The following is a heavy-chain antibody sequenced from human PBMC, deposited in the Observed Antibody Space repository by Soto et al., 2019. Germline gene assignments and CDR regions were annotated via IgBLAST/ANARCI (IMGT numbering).Heavy chain of an antibody. Sequence: QVQLVESGGGVVQPGRSLRLSCAASGFTFSNYGMHWVRQAPGKGLEWVAVIWYDGSNKYYADSVKGRFTISRDNSKNTLYLQMNSLRAEDTAVYYCARDGGVSLTMVRGFTSNCFDPWGQGTLVTVSS. CDR1: GFTFSNYG. CDR2: IWYDGSNK. V-gene: IGHV3-33*01. J-gene: IGHJ5*02. CDR3: ARDGGVSLTMVRGFTSNCFDP. D-gene: IGHD3-10*01.